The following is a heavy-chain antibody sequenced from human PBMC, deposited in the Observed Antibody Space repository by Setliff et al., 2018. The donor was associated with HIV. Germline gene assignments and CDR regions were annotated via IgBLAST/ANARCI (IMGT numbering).Heavy chain of an antibody. V-gene: IGHV4-4*02. D-gene: IGHD3-10*01. CDR2: IYHSGST. CDR1: GFTFSTYW. J-gene: IGHJ4*02. CDR3: ARDLAWPGYFDY. Sequence: SETLRLSCAASGFTFSTYWMSWVRQPPGKGLEWIGEIYHSGSTNYNPSLKSRVTISVDKSKNQFSLKLSSVTAADTAVYYCARDLAWPGYFDYWGQGTLVTVSS.